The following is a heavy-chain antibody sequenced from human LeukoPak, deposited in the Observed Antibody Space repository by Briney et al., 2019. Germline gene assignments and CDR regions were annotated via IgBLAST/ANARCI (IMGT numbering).Heavy chain of an antibody. Sequence: GASVKVSCKASGGTFSSYAISWVRQAPGQGLEWMGGIIPIFGTANYAQKFQGRVTITTDESTSTAYMELSSLRSEDTAVYYCARAGVVPAARNWFDPWGQGTLVTVSS. V-gene: IGHV1-69*05. J-gene: IGHJ5*02. D-gene: IGHD2-2*01. CDR3: ARAGVVPAARNWFDP. CDR1: GGTFSSYA. CDR2: IIPIFGTA.